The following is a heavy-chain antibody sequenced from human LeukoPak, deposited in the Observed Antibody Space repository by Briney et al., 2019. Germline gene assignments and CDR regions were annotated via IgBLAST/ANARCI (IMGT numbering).Heavy chain of an antibody. CDR1: GGTFSSYA. CDR2: IIPIFGTA. Sequence: ASVKVSCKASGGTFSSYAISWVRQAPGQGLEWMGGIIPIFGTANYAQKFQGRVTITADESTSTAYMELSSLRSEDTAVYYCARESRGNYGMDVWGQGTTVTVSS. D-gene: IGHD5-24*01. CDR3: ARESRGNYGMDV. J-gene: IGHJ6*02. V-gene: IGHV1-69*01.